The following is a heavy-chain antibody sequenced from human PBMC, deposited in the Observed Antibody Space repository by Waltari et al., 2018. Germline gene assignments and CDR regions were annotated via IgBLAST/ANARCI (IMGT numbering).Heavy chain of an antibody. Sequence: QVQLQESGPGLVKPSETLSLTCTVSGGSISSYYWSWIRQPAGKGLEWIGRIYTSGSTNYNPSLKSRVTMSVDTSKNQFSLKLSSVTAADTAVYYCARDQRVYYDFWSGYQWDYYYYMDVWGKGTTVTISS. J-gene: IGHJ6*03. CDR1: GGSISSYY. V-gene: IGHV4-4*07. CDR2: IYTSGST. CDR3: ARDQRVYYDFWSGYQWDYYYYMDV. D-gene: IGHD3-3*01.